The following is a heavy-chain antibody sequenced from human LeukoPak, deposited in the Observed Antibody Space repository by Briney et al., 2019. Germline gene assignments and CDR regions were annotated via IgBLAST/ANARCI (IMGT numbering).Heavy chain of an antibody. CDR3: AITVGSNYFDY. Sequence: SETLSLTCTVSGGSISNYYWTWIRQPPGKGLEWIGYIYYSGSTTYNPSLKSRVTISVDTSKNQFSLKLSSVTAADTAVYYCAITVGSNYFDYWGQGTLVTVSS. J-gene: IGHJ4*02. CDR1: GGSISNYY. CDR2: IYYSGST. D-gene: IGHD3-10*01. V-gene: IGHV4-59*08.